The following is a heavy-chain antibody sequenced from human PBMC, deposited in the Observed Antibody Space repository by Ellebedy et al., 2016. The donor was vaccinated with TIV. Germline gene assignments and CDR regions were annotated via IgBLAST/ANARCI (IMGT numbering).Heavy chain of an antibody. J-gene: IGHJ6*02. CDR2: IIPIFGTA. D-gene: IGHD5-12*01. V-gene: IGHV1-69*13. Sequence: AASVKVTCKASGGTFSSYAISWVRQAPGQGLEWMGGIIPIFGTANYAQKFQGRVTITADESTSTAYMELSSLRSEDTAVYYCARYSGYDHDYYYGMDVWGQGTTVTVSS. CDR3: ARYSGYDHDYYYGMDV. CDR1: GGTFSSYA.